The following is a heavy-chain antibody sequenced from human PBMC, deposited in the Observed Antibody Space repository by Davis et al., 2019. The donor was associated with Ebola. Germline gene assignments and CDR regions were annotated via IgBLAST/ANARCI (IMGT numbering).Heavy chain of an antibody. CDR1: GGTFSSYA. CDR2: IIPILGIA. J-gene: IGHJ4*02. V-gene: IGHV1-69*04. Sequence: AASVKVSCKASGGTFSSYAISWVRQAPLQGLEWMGRIIPILGIANYAQKFQGRVTITADKSTSTAYMEVRSLRSDDTAVYYCARVPLLGSGWDYYFDYWGQGTLVTVSS. CDR3: ARVPLLGSGWDYYFDY. D-gene: IGHD6-19*01.